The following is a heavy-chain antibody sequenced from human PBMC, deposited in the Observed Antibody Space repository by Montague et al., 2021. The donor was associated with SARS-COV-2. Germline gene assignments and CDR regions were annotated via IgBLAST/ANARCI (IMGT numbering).Heavy chain of an antibody. CDR3: ARGVRQLGVRYYYYYIDV. CDR2: INHSGST. Sequence: SXTLSLTCAVYGGSFSGYYWSWIRQPPGKGLEWIGEINHSGSTNYNPSLKGRVTISMDTSKNQFSLKLSSVTAADTAVYYCARGVRQLGVRYYYYYIDVWDKGATVTVSS. J-gene: IGHJ6*03. V-gene: IGHV4-34*01. D-gene: IGHD6-6*01. CDR1: GGSFSGYY.